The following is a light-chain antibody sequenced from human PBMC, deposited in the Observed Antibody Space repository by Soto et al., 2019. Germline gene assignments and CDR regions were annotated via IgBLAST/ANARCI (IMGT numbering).Light chain of an antibody. Sequence: EIVMTQSPVTLSVSPGERATLSCRASQSVSSNLAWYQQKPGQAPRLLISGASTRATGIPDRVSGSGSGTEFTLTISSLQSEDFAVYHCQQYNNWPPTFGQGTKVKIK. CDR3: QQYNNWPPT. V-gene: IGKV3-15*01. J-gene: IGKJ1*01. CDR2: GAS. CDR1: QSVSSN.